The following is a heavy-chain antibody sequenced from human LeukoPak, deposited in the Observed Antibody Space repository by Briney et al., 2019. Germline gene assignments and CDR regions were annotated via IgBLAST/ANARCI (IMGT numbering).Heavy chain of an antibody. D-gene: IGHD6-19*01. CDR3: ARGSGWYESLDY. V-gene: IGHV3-7*01. CDR1: GFTFSGYW. J-gene: IGHJ4*02. Sequence: GGSLRLSCAASGFTFSGYWMSWVRQAPGKGLEWVANIRQDGSEEYYVDSVKGRFTISRDNAKNSLYLQMNSLRGEDTAVYYCARGSGWYESLDYWGQGTLVTVSS. CDR2: IRQDGSEE.